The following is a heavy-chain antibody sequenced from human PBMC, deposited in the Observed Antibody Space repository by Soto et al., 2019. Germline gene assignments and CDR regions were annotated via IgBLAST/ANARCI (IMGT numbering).Heavy chain of an antibody. J-gene: IGHJ6*02. D-gene: IGHD1-26*01. CDR1: GGSFSGYY. CDR3: ARGTRDSGSYGPMYYYYYYGMDV. CDR2: INHSGST. Sequence: SETLGLACAVYGGSFSGYYWTWIRQPPGTGMAWIGEINHSGSTNYNPSLKSRVTISVDTSKNQFSLKLTSVTAADTAVYYCARGTRDSGSYGPMYYYYYYGMDVWRQGTTVTGSS. V-gene: IGHV4-34*01.